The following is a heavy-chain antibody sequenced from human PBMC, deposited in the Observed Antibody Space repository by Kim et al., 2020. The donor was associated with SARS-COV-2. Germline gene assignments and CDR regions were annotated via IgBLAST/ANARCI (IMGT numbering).Heavy chain of an antibody. CDR3: ARALRGSSSWYDWYFDL. Sequence: GGSLRLSCAASGFTFSSYAMHWVRQAPGKGLEWVEVISYDGSNKYYADSVKGRFTISRDNSKNTLYLQMNSLRAEDTAVYYCARALRGSSSWYDWYFDLWGRGTLVTVSS. V-gene: IGHV3-30*04. D-gene: IGHD6-13*01. CDR2: ISYDGSNK. CDR1: GFTFSSYA. J-gene: IGHJ2*01.